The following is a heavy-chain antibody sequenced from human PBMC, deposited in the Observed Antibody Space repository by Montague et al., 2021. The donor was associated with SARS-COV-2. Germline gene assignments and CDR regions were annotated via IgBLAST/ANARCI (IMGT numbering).Heavy chain of an antibody. J-gene: IGHJ6*02. D-gene: IGHD5-12*01. CDR1: GASVRTYY. Sequence: SETLSLTCTVSGASVRTYYWSWIRQSAGKKLEWMGRLYTSGSTYYNPSFKSRVTMSLDTSKNLFSLTLSFMTAADTAVYYCAGDGADYSFAYYHEMDVWGQGIAVTVSS. CDR3: AGDGADYSFAYYHEMDV. V-gene: IGHV4-4*07. CDR2: LYTSGST.